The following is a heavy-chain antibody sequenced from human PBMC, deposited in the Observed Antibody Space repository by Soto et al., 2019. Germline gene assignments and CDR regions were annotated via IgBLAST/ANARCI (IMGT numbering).Heavy chain of an antibody. Sequence: GASVKVSCKASGYTFINFGINWVRQAPGQGLEWMGWITPYNGNANYPQKHQDRLTITTDTSTNTAYLELRSLRSDDTAVYFCARERMFSGDHHDYWGQGTRVTVSS. CDR1: GYTFINFG. CDR2: ITPYNGNA. CDR3: ARERMFSGDHHDY. D-gene: IGHD1-26*01. J-gene: IGHJ4*02. V-gene: IGHV1-18*04.